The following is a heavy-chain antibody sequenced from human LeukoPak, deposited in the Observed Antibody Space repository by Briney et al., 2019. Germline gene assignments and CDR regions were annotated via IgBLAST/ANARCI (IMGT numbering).Heavy chain of an antibody. V-gene: IGHV1-2*02. CDR2: INPNSGVT. Sequence: GASVKVSCKASGYSFTGYFIHWVRQAPGQGLEWMGWINPNSGVTNYAQHFQGRVTMTRDTSISTAYMELSGLKSDDAAVYYCKTHRGWFGEHPTYFAYWGQGTLVTVSS. D-gene: IGHD3-10*01. CDR1: GYSFTGYF. CDR3: KTHRGWFGEHPTYFAY. J-gene: IGHJ4*02.